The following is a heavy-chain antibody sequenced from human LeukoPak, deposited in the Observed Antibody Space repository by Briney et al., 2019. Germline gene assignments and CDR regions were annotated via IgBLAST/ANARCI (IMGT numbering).Heavy chain of an antibody. D-gene: IGHD3-16*02. CDR3: AREYDYVWGSYRYYYLDY. J-gene: IGHJ4*02. CDR2: IKQDGTEK. Sequence: GGSLRLSCAASGFTFNSYWMSWVRKAPGKGLEWVANIKQDGTEKYYVDSVKGRFTISRDNATNSLYLQMNSLRAEDTAVYYCAREYDYVWGSYRYYYLDYWGQGTLVTVSS. CDR1: GFTFNSYW. V-gene: IGHV3-7*04.